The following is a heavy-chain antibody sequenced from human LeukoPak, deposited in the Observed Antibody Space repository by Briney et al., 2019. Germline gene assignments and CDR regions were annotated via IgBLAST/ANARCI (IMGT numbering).Heavy chain of an antibody. CDR2: ISVSGNT. Sequence: GGSLRLSCAASGFTLSSYAMSWVRQGPGKGLEWVSAISVSGNTYHADSVKGRFTISRDISKNTLYLQMNSLRADDTAIYYCAKDDSALWFGELSHYFNSWGQGTLVTVSS. V-gene: IGHV3-23*01. CDR3: AKDDSALWFGELSHYFNS. J-gene: IGHJ4*02. CDR1: GFTLSSYA. D-gene: IGHD3-10*01.